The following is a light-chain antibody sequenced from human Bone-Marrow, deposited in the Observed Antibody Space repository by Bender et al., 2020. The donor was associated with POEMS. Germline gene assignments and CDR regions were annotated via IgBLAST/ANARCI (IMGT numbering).Light chain of an antibody. V-gene: IGLV2-23*01. J-gene: IGLJ3*02. CDR3: CSYAGRSTLV. CDR1: SSDVGNYNL. Sequence: QSALTQPASVSGSPGQSITMSCSGTSSDVGNYNLVSWYQQHPGKAPKLIIYEGFKRPSGVSNRFSGSKSGNTASLTISGLQAEDEADYYCCSYAGRSTLVFGGGTKLTVL. CDR2: EGF.